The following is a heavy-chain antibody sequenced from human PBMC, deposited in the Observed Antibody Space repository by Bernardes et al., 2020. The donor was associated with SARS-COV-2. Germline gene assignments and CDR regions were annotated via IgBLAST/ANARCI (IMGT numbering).Heavy chain of an antibody. CDR2: IWYDGSNK. Sequence: GGSLRLSCAASGFTFSRYGMYWVRQAPGKGLEWVALIWYDGSNKYYGDSVKGRFAISRDNSRNMLYLQLNSLRPEDTAVYFCARSASTVTPPYYDMDVWGQGTTVTVSS. V-gene: IGHV3-33*07. J-gene: IGHJ6*02. CDR1: GFTFSRYG. CDR3: ARSASTVTPPYYDMDV. D-gene: IGHD4-17*01.